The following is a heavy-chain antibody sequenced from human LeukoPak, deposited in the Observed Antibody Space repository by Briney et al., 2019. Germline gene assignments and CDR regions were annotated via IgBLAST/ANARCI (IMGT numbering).Heavy chain of an antibody. D-gene: IGHD4-11*01. Sequence: PGGSLRLSCAASGFTFSSYWMHWVRQAPGKGLVWVSRINSDGSSTSYADSVKGRFTISRDNAKNTLYLQMNSLRAEDTAVYYCARDPSNYRLGARGMDVWGQGTTVTVSS. J-gene: IGHJ6*02. CDR3: ARDPSNYRLGARGMDV. CDR1: GFTFSSYW. CDR2: INSDGSST. V-gene: IGHV3-74*01.